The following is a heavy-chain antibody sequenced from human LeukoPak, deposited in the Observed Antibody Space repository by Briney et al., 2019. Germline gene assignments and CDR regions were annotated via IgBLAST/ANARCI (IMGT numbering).Heavy chain of an antibody. D-gene: IGHD3-10*01. Sequence: GGSLRLSCAASGFTFSSYSMNWVRQAPGKGLEWVSSISSSSSYIYYADSVKGRFTISRDNAKNPLYLQMNSLRAEDTAVYYCARDGSGFGELLDWGQGTLVTVSS. J-gene: IGHJ4*02. V-gene: IGHV3-21*01. CDR3: ARDGSGFGELLD. CDR2: ISSSSSYI. CDR1: GFTFSSYS.